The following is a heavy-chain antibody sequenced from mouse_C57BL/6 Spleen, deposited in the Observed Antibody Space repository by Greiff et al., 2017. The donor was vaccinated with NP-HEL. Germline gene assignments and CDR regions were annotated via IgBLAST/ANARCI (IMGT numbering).Heavy chain of an antibody. CDR3: ARSKADGYYPSY. CDR2: IDPSDSET. D-gene: IGHD2-3*01. CDR1: GYTFTSYW. V-gene: IGHV1-52*01. J-gene: IGHJ2*01. Sequence: QVQLKQPGAELVRPGSSVKLSCKASGYTFTSYWMHWVKQRPIPGLEWIGNIDPSDSETHYNQKFKDKATLTVDKSSSTAYMQLSSLTSEDSAVYYCARSKADGYYPSYWGQGTTLTVSS.